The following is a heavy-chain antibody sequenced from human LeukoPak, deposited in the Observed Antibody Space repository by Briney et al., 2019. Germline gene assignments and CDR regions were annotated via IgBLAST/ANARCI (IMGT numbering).Heavy chain of an antibody. V-gene: IGHV3-30-3*02. CDR2: ISYDGSNK. J-gene: IGHJ4*02. D-gene: IGHD4-23*01. CDR3: AKTLRGLTVVTNYFDY. CDR1: GFTFSSYA. Sequence: SGRSLRLSCAASGFTFSSYAMHWVRQAPGKGLEWVAVISYDGSNKYYADSVKGRFTISRDNSKNTLYLQMNSLRAEDTAVYYCAKTLRGLTVVTNYFDYWGQGTLVTVSS.